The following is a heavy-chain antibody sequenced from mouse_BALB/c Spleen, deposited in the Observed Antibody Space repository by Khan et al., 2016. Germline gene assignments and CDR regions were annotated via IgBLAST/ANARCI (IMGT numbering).Heavy chain of an antibody. CDR2: ISYSGST. Sequence: EVQLQESGPGLVKPSQSLSLTCTVTGYSITSDYAWNWIRQFPGNRLEWMGYISYSGSTSYNPSLKSRISITRDTSKNQFFQQFNSVTSEDTATYYYARSDYGYKDAMDYWGQGTSVTVSS. D-gene: IGHD1-1*01. J-gene: IGHJ4*01. CDR1: GYSITSDYA. CDR3: ARSDYGYKDAMDY. V-gene: IGHV3-2*02.